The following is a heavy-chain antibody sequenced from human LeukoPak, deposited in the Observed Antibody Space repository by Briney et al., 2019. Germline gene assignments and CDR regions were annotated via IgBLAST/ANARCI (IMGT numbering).Heavy chain of an antibody. Sequence: GGSLRLSCAASGFTFNKYAMSWVRQAPGKGLEGVSGISPSGGSTYHADSVKGRFIISRDNSKNTMYLQVNSLRTEDTAVYYCAKGGWFGQSPSDVFDIWGQGTMVTVSS. D-gene: IGHD3-10*01. CDR1: GFTFNKYA. CDR3: AKGGWFGQSPSDVFDI. CDR2: ISPSGGST. J-gene: IGHJ3*02. V-gene: IGHV3-23*01.